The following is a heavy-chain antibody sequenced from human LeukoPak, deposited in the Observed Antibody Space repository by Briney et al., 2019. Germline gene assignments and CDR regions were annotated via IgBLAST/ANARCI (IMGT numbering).Heavy chain of an antibody. CDR3: ARGAGGYRFDP. CDR2: INHSGST. J-gene: IGHJ5*02. D-gene: IGHD1-1*01. CDR1: GGSFSCYY. Sequence: ETLSLTCAVYGGSFSCYYWSWIRQPPGKGLEWIGEINHSGSTNYNPSLKSRVTISVDTFKNQFSLKLSSVTAADTAVYYCARGAGGYRFDPWGQGTLVTVSS. V-gene: IGHV4-34*01.